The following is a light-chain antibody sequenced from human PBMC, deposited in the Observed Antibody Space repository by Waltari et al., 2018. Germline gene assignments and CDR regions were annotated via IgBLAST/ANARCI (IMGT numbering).Light chain of an antibody. Sequence: QSLLRQPPSVSAAPGQTVPVSCSERSSNIGNYYVSWYHQLPGAAPKVLIYDNNKRPSGIPDRFPASKSGTSATLGITGLRIGDEAYYYCATWDNSLSDVVFGGGTKLTVL. CDR1: SSNIGNYY. V-gene: IGLV1-51*01. J-gene: IGLJ2*01. CDR2: DNN. CDR3: ATWDNSLSDVV.